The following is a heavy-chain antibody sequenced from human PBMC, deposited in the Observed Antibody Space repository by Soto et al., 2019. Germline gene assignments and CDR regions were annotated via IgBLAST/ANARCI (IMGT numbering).Heavy chain of an antibody. Sequence: SETLSLTCTVSGGSISSGDYYWSWIRQPPGKGLEWIGYIYYSGSTYCNPSLKSRVTISVDTSKNQFSLKLSSVTAADTAVYYCARDAYGDYVDYWGQGTLVTVSS. CDR3: ARDAYGDYVDY. J-gene: IGHJ4*02. CDR1: GGSISSGDYY. V-gene: IGHV4-30-4*01. D-gene: IGHD4-17*01. CDR2: IYYSGST.